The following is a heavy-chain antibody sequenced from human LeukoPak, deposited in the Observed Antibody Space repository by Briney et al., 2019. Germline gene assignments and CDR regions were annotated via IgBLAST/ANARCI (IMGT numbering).Heavy chain of an antibody. Sequence: GGSLRLSCAASGFTFSSYSMNWVRQAPGKGLELLSSISSSSSYIYYADSVKGRFTISRDNAKHSLYMQMNSLRAEDPAVYYCARDPMTTVPPSYFDYWGQGTLVTVSS. CDR1: GFTFSSYS. D-gene: IGHD4-11*01. J-gene: IGHJ4*02. V-gene: IGHV3-21*01. CDR2: ISSSSSYI. CDR3: ARDPMTTVPPSYFDY.